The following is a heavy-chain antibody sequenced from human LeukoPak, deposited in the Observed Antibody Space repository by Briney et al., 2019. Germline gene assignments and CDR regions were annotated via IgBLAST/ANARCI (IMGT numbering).Heavy chain of an antibody. Sequence: ASVKVSCKTSGYTFVSYGISWVRQAPGQGLEWMGRISVDYGNTNYVQKFQGRVTMTTDTSTSTAYMELRNLTPDDTAVYYCASATEGPQSSHAFGYWGQGTLVTVSS. CDR3: ASATEGPQSSHAFGY. CDR2: ISVDYGNT. D-gene: IGHD1-14*01. CDR1: GYTFVSYG. J-gene: IGHJ4*02. V-gene: IGHV1-18*01.